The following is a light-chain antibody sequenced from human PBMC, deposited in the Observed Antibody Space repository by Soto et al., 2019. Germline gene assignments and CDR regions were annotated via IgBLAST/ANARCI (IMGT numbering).Light chain of an antibody. CDR1: QSVSSN. CDR2: GAS. CDR3: QQYNNWPLT. Sequence: IVMTQSPATLSVSPGERATLSCRASQSVSSNLAWYQQKPGQAPRLLIYGASTRATGIPARFSGSGSGAEFTLTISGLQSEDFALYHCQQYNNWPLTFGGGTKVEIK. J-gene: IGKJ4*01. V-gene: IGKV3-15*01.